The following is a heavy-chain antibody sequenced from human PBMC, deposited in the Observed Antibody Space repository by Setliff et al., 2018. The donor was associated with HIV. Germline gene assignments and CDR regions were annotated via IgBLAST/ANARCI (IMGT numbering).Heavy chain of an antibody. CDR2: ISSSGSTI. Sequence: GGSLRLSCAASEFSFSDAWMSWVRQAPGKGLAWVSYISSSGSTIYYADSVKGRFTISRDNAKNSLYLQMNSLRAEDTAVYYCARAMAADFWSAYYGSKGGPAFDPWGQGTLVTVSS. V-gene: IGHV3-11*04. CDR3: ARAMAADFWSAYYGSKGGPAFDP. D-gene: IGHD3-3*01. J-gene: IGHJ5*02. CDR1: EFSFSDAW.